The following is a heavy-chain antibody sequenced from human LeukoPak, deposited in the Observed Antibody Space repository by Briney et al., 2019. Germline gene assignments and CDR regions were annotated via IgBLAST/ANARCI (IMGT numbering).Heavy chain of an antibody. CDR3: ARDYCSTSCYASWFDP. D-gene: IGHD2-2*01. CDR2: ISAYNGNT. Sequence: ASVKVSCKASGGTFSSYAISWVRQAPGQGLEWMGWISAYNGNTNYAQKLQGRVTMTTDTSTSTAYMELRSLRSDDTAVYYCARDYCSTSCYASWFDPWGQGTLVTVSS. J-gene: IGHJ5*02. V-gene: IGHV1-18*01. CDR1: GGTFSSYA.